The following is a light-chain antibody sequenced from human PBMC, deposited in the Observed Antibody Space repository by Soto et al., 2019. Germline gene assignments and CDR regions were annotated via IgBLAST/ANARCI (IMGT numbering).Light chain of an antibody. CDR1: QSIDSN. J-gene: IGKJ1*01. Sequence: EIVMTQSPGTLSVSPGERVTLSCRASQSIDSNLAWYQQKAGQAPRLLIYAASTRATGIPARFSGSGSGTEFILTISSLQSEDFAVYYCQHYNNWPPWTFGQGTKVDIK. CDR2: AAS. CDR3: QHYNNWPPWT. V-gene: IGKV3-15*01.